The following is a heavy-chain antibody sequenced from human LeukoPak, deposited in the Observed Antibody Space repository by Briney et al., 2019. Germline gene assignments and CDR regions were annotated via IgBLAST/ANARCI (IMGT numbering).Heavy chain of an antibody. CDR1: GFTFSSYS. Sequence: GGSLRLSCAASGFTFSSYSMNWVRQAPGEGLEWVSSISSSSSYIYYADSVKGRFTISRDNAKNSLYLQMNSLRAEDTAVYYCARGDSSESNYYYYYMDVWGKGTTVTISS. J-gene: IGHJ6*03. CDR3: ARGDSSESNYYYYYMDV. D-gene: IGHD6-25*01. CDR2: ISSSSSYI. V-gene: IGHV3-21*01.